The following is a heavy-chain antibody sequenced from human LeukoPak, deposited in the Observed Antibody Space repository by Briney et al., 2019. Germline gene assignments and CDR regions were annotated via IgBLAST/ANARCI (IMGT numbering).Heavy chain of an antibody. Sequence: SETLSLTCAVYGGSFSGYYWSWIRQPPGKGLEWIGKINHSGSTNYNPSLKSRVTISVDTSKNQFSLRLSSVTAADTAVYYCARSFYDISGYVNNRYHWFDPWGQGTLVTVSS. CDR3: ARSFYDISGYVNNRYHWFDP. J-gene: IGHJ5*02. CDR2: INHSGST. D-gene: IGHD3-22*01. CDR1: GGSFSGYY. V-gene: IGHV4-34*01.